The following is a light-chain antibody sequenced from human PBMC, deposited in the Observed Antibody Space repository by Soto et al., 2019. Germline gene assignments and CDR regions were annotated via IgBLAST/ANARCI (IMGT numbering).Light chain of an antibody. J-gene: IGKJ4*01. V-gene: IGKV1-16*01. CDR1: EGINNY. CDR3: QQYHRYPPS. CDR2: GAS. Sequence: DIQMTQSPPSLSASVGDRVTIIFRASEGINNYLAWFQQKPGKAPKSLIYGASSLETGVPSRFSGSGGDTDFSLTISSLQPEDIATYYCQQYHRYPPSFGGGTKVDIK.